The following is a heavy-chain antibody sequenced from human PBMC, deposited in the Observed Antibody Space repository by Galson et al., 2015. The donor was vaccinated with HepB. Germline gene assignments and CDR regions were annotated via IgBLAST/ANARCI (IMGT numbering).Heavy chain of an antibody. CDR2: INWNGGST. V-gene: IGHV3-20*04. Sequence: SLRLSCAASGFTFDDYGMSWVRQAPGKGLEWVSGINWNGGSTGYADSVKGRFTISRDNAKNSLYLQMNSLRAEDTALYCCARRGGTTLLTGYRHTTTKYYYYYGMDVWGQGTTVTVSS. J-gene: IGHJ6*02. CDR3: ARRGGTTLLTGYRHTTTKYYYYYGMDV. CDR1: GFTFDDYG. D-gene: IGHD3-9*01.